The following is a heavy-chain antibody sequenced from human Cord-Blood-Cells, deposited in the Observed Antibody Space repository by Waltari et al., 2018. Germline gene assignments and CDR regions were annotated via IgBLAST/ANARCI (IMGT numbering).Heavy chain of an antibody. V-gene: IGHV3-23*01. Sequence: EVQLLESGGGLVQPGGSLRLSCAASGFTFSSYAMGWVRQAQGRGVEWVSGIRGGEYRTYSSGSVKGLFTIYRDNSKNTLYLQMNSLRAEDTAVYYCARVGATWYFDYWGQRTLVTVSS. CDR3: ARVGATWYFDY. CDR2: IRGGEYRT. J-gene: IGHJ4*02. CDR1: GFTFSSYA. D-gene: IGHD1-26*01.